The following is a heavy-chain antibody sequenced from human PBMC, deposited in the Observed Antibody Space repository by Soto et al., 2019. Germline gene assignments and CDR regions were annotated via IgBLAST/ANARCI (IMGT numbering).Heavy chain of an antibody. CDR1: GYKVSTWHNFTSYW. J-gene: IGHJ3*02. V-gene: IGHV5-10-1*01. Sequence: GESLKISCMGSGYKVSTWHNFTSYWIDWVRQMPGEGLEWMGRIDPSDSYTNYGPSFQGHVTISADKSISTAYLQWSSLKASDTAMYYCAYGSGNTKPFDIWGQGTMVTVSS. CDR3: AYGSGNTKPFDI. D-gene: IGHD3-10*01. CDR2: IDPSDSYT.